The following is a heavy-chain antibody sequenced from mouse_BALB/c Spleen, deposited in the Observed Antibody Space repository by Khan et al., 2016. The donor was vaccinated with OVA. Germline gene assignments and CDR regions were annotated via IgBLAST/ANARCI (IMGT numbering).Heavy chain of an antibody. CDR3: ARMNA. J-gene: IGHJ2*01. V-gene: IGHV14-3*02. Sequence: VQLQQSGAELVKPGASVKLSCTASGFTFKDTYMHWVKQSPEQGLEWIGRIDPANGTTNYDPKFQSMATITADTSSHTAYLQLSSLTSEDTAVYYCARMNAWGQGTTLKGSS. CDR1: GFTFKDTY. CDR2: IDPANGTT.